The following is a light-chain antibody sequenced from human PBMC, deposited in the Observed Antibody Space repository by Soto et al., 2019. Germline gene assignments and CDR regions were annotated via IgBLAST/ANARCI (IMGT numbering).Light chain of an antibody. CDR1: QTVLYSSNNKNH. Sequence: DRLLTHSPDALSVSLGERATINCKSSQTVLYSSNNKNHLAWYQQRPAQPPKLLFSWASTRESGVPDRYSASGSWTDFTLSIVSLQAEDVAVYYCQQYYSTPRTFGQRTKVDIK. J-gene: IGKJ1*01. V-gene: IGKV4-1*01. CDR3: QQYYSTPRT. CDR2: WAS.